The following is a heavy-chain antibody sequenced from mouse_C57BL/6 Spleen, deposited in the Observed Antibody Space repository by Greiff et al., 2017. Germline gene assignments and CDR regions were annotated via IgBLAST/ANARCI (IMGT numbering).Heavy chain of an antibody. D-gene: IGHD1-1*01. J-gene: IGHJ1*03. CDR1: GYTFTDYY. V-gene: IGHV1-76*01. CDR3: ARGVYGSSSWYFDV. CDR2: IYPGSGNT. Sequence: QVQLQQSGAELVRPGASVKLSCKASGYTFTDYYINWVKQRPGQGLEWIARIYPGSGNTYYNEKFKGKATLTAEKSSSTAYMQLSSLTSEDSAVYFCARGVYGSSSWYFDVWGTGTTVTVSS.